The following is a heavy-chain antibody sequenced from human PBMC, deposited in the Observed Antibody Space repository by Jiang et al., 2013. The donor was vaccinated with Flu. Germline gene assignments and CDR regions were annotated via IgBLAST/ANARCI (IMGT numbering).Heavy chain of an antibody. CDR3: ARQRPSRSLDAFDI. CDR1: NW. V-gene: IGHV4-4*02. Sequence: NWWSWVRQPPGKGLEWIGEICHSGSTYYNPSLKSRVTISVDTSKNQFSLKLSSVTAADTAVYYCARQRPSRSLDAFDIWGQGTMVTVSS. J-gene: IGHJ3*02. D-gene: IGHD1-1*01. CDR2: ICHSGST.